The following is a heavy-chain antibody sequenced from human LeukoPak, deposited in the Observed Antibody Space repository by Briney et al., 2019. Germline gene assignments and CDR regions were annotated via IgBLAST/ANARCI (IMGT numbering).Heavy chain of an antibody. CDR3: ARCGDGSGTYWDY. J-gene: IGHJ4*02. CDR2: IYYSGST. D-gene: IGHD3-10*01. CDR1: GGSISSSSYY. Sequence: SETLSLTCTVSGGSISSSSYYWGWIRQPPGKGLVWTGSIYYSGSTYYNPSLKSRVTISVDTSKNQFSLKLSSVTAADTAVYYCARCGDGSGTYWDYWGQGTLVTVSS. V-gene: IGHV4-39*01.